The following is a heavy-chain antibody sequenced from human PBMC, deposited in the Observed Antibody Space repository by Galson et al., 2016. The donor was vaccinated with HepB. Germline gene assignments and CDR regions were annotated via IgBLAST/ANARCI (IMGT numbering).Heavy chain of an antibody. J-gene: IGHJ4*02. CDR3: ARGAALIVATYDY. CDR1: GYTFTRYD. Sequence: SVKVSCKASGYTFTRYDINWVRQATGQGLEWMGWMNPNSGNTGYAQKFQGRVTMTRNTSISTAYMELSSLRSDDTAVYYCARGAALIVATYDYWGQGTLVTVSS. CDR2: MNPNSGNT. D-gene: IGHD5-12*01. V-gene: IGHV1-8*01.